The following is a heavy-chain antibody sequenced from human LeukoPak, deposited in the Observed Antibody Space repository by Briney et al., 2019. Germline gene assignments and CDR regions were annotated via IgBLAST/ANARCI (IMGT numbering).Heavy chain of an antibody. D-gene: IGHD3-16*01. CDR2: ISGSGGST. Sequence: PSETLSLICTVSGGSISSYYWSWVRQAPGKGLEWVSAISGSGGSTYYADSVKGRFTISRDNSKNTLYLQLNSLRAEDTAVYYCANIKGPYPIRAFDIWGQGTMVTVSS. CDR3: ANIKGPYPIRAFDI. V-gene: IGHV3-23*01. CDR1: GGSISSYY. J-gene: IGHJ3*02.